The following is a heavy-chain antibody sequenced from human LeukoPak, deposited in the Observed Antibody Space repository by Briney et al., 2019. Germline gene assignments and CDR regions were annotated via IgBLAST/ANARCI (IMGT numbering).Heavy chain of an antibody. J-gene: IGHJ6*02. V-gene: IGHV1-18*01. D-gene: IGHD2-2*01. CDR3: ARTQDIVVVPAAMADYYYYYGMDV. CDR1: GYTFTSYG. Sequence: ASVKVSCKASGYTFTSYGISWVRQAPGQGLEWMGWISAYNGNTNYAQRLQGRVIMTTDTSTSTAYMELRSLRSDDTAVYYCARTQDIVVVPAAMADYYYYYGMDVWGQGTTVTVSS. CDR2: ISAYNGNT.